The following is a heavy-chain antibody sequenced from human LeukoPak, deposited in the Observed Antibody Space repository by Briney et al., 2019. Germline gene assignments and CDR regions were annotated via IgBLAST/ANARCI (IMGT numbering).Heavy chain of an antibody. D-gene: IGHD7-27*01. Sequence: ASVKVSCKASGGTFSSYAISWVRQAPGQGLEWMGGIIPIFGTANYAQKFQGRVTITADESTSTAYMELSSLRSEDTAVYYCTRGLTWVFPPYYWGQGTLVTVSS. CDR1: GGTFSSYA. V-gene: IGHV1-69*13. CDR3: TRGLTWVFPPYY. J-gene: IGHJ4*02. CDR2: IIPIFGTA.